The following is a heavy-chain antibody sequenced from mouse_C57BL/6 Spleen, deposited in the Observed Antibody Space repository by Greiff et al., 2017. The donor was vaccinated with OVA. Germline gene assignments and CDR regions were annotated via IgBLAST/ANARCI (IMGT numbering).Heavy chain of an antibody. J-gene: IGHJ4*01. CDR1: GYTFTDYY. V-gene: IGHV1-26*01. CDR2: INPNNGGT. CDR3: ASRFTTVYAMDY. Sequence: VQLQQSGPELVKPGASVKISCKASGYTFTDYYMNWVKQSHGKSLEWIGDINPNNGGTSYNQKLKGKATLTVDKSSSTAYMERRSLTSEDSAVYYCASRFTTVYAMDYWGQGTSVTVAS. D-gene: IGHD1-1*01.